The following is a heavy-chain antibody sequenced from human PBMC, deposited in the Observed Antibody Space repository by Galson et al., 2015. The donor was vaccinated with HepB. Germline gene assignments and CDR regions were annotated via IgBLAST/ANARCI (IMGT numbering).Heavy chain of an antibody. V-gene: IGHV2-5*01. J-gene: IGHJ6*02. D-gene: IGHD6-13*01. CDR2: IYWNDDK. CDR3: AHIRGSSWGYYYYYSGMDV. CDR1: GFSLSTSGVG. Sequence: ALVKPTQTLTLTCTFSGFSLSTSGVGVGWIRQPPGKALEWLALIYWNDDKRYSPSLKSRLTITKDTSKNQVVLTMTNMDPVDTATYYCAHIRGSSWGYYYYYSGMDVWGQGTTVTVSS.